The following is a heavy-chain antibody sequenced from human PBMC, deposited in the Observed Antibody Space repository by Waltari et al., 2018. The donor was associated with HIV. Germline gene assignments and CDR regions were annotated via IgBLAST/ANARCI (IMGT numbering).Heavy chain of an antibody. CDR1: GGSIGSSSYY. CDR2: IYYSGST. Sequence: QLQLQESGPGLVKPSETLSLTCTVSGGSIGSSSYYWGWIRQPPGKGLEWIGSIYYSGSTYYNPSLKSRVTISVDTSKNQFSLKLSSVTAADTAVYYCARDSALRPGYWGQGTLVTVSS. J-gene: IGHJ4*02. D-gene: IGHD3-16*01. V-gene: IGHV4-39*07. CDR3: ARDSALRPGY.